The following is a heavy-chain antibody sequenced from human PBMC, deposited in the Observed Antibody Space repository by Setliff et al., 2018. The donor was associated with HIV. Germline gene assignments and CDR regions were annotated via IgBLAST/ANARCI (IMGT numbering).Heavy chain of an antibody. CDR2: IFNDGRT. CDR1: GYSISRNYY. J-gene: IGHJ4*02. D-gene: IGHD3-10*01. V-gene: IGHV4-38-2*02. CDR3: ARHFPSISLFFGDPGPFDR. Sequence: SETLSLTCSVSGYSISRNYYWGWIRQPPGKGLEWIGSIFNDGRTYYNPSLKSRVTIPMDTSTNQFSLKLTSVTAADTAVYLCARHFPSISLFFGDPGPFDRWGQGALVTVSS.